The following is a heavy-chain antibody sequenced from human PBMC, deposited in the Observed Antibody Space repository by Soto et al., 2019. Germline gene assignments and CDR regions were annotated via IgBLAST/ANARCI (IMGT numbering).Heavy chain of an antibody. CDR2: IIPIFGTA. V-gene: IGHV1-69*13. D-gene: IGHD6-6*01. CDR1: GGTFSSYA. Sequence: SVKVSCKASGGTFSSYAISWVRQAPGQGLEWMGGIIPIFGTANYAQKFQGRVTITADESTSTAYMELSSLRSEDTAVYYCARAKIAARLLMDYYYGMDVWGQGTTVTVSS. J-gene: IGHJ6*02. CDR3: ARAKIAARLLMDYYYGMDV.